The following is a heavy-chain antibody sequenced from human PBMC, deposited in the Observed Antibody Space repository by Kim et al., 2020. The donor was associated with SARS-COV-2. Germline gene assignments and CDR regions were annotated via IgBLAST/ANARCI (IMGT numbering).Heavy chain of an antibody. CDR1: GFTFSNNY. D-gene: IGHD2-2*01. CDR2: IYRGGQT. J-gene: IGHJ5*01. CDR3: SYRSSSNW. Sequence: GGSLRLSCAASGFTFSNNYINWVRQAPGKGLEWVAVIYRGGQTYYTDSAKGRITVSSNSSKDALILQMNNLNTVDTATYAWSYRSSSNW. V-gene: IGHV3-53*01.